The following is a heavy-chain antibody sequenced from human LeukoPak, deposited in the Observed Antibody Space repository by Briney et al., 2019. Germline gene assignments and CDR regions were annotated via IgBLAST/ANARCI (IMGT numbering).Heavy chain of an antibody. D-gene: IGHD3-10*01. V-gene: IGHV3-21*04. CDR3: AKDSTVLLWFGELPTHYFDY. J-gene: IGHJ4*02. Sequence: GGSPRLSCAASGFTFSNYIINWVRQAPGKGLEWVSSISSGSTYIYYADSVKGRFTISRDNAKNSLYLQMNSLRAEDTAVYYCAKDSTVLLWFGELPTHYFDYWGQGTLVTVSS. CDR1: GFTFSNYI. CDR2: ISSGSTYI.